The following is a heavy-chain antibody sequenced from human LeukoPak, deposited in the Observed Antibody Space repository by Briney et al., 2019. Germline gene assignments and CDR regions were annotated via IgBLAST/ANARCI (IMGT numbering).Heavy chain of an antibody. Sequence: SETLSLTCTVSGGSISTYYWSWIRQPPGKGLEWIGYIYYSGSTNYNPSLKSRVTISVDTSKTQFSLKLSSVTAADTAVYYCAISGGARLYWYFDLWGRGTLVTVSS. CDR2: IYYSGST. D-gene: IGHD3-16*01. V-gene: IGHV4-59*08. CDR3: AISGGARLYWYFDL. J-gene: IGHJ2*01. CDR1: GGSISTYY.